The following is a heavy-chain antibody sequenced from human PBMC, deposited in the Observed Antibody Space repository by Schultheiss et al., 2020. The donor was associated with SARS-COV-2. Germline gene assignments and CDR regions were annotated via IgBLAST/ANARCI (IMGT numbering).Heavy chain of an antibody. D-gene: IGHD2-21*01. V-gene: IGHV3-30*07. CDR2: ISYDGSNK. Sequence: GGSLRLSCAASGFTFSSYAMHWVRQAPGKGLEWVAVISYDGSNKYYADSVKGRFTISRDNSKNTLYLQMNSLRAEDTAVYYCAKDKTAYCGGDCYADAFDIWGRGTLVTVSS. CDR3: AKDKTAYCGGDCYADAFDI. J-gene: IGHJ2*01. CDR1: GFTFSSYA.